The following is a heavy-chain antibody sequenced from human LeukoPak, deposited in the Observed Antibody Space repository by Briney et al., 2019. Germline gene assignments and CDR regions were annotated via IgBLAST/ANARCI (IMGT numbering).Heavy chain of an antibody. J-gene: IGHJ4*02. CDR3: ARDPYDSSGFDY. CDR1: GGSISSGGYY. V-gene: IGHV4-31*03. CDR2: IYYSGST. D-gene: IGHD3-22*01. Sequence: PSETLSLTCTVSGGSISSGGYYWSWFRQHSGKGLEWIGYIYYSGSTYYNPSLKSRVTISVDTSKNQFSLKLSSVTAADTAVYYCARDPYDSSGFDYWGQGTLVTVSS.